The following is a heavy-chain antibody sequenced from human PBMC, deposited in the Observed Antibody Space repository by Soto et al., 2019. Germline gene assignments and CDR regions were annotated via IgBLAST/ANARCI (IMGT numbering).Heavy chain of an antibody. D-gene: IGHD3-9*01. V-gene: IGHV4-59*08. CDR2: IYYTGYT. CDR3: ARHYDILTGYYNGWFDP. J-gene: IGHJ5*02. Sequence: SETLSLTCTVSGDSLSSNYWSWMRQPPGKGLEWIGYIYYTGYTSYNPSLKSRVTISIDTARNQFSLKLRSVTAADTAMYFCARHYDILTGYYNGWFDPWGQGTLVTVSS. CDR1: GDSLSSNY.